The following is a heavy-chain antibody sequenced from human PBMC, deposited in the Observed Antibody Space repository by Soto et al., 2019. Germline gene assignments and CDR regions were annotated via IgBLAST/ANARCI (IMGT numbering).Heavy chain of an antibody. CDR2: INHSGST. J-gene: IGHJ6*02. D-gene: IGHD3-16*02. V-gene: IGHV4-34*01. Sequence: PSETLSLTCAVYGGSFSGYYWSWIRQPPGKGLEWIGEINHSGSTNYNPSLKSRVTISVDTSKNHFSLKLSSVTAADTAVYYCARGQRGGVILYYYYGMDVWGQGTTVTVSS. CDR3: ARGQRGGVILYYYYGMDV. CDR1: GGSFSGYY.